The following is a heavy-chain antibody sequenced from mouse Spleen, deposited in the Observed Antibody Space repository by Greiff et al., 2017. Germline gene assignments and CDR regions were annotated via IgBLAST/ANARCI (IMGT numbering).Heavy chain of an antibody. V-gene: IGHV3-1*01. Sequence: EVQLQESGPGMVKPSQSLSLTCTVTGYSITSGYDWHWIRHFPGNKLEWMGYISYSGSTNYNPSLKSRISITHDTSKNHFFLKLNSVTTEDTATYYCARGDYSNDYAMDYWGQGTSVTVSS. CDR1: GYSITSGYD. CDR2: ISYSGST. J-gene: IGHJ4*01. D-gene: IGHD2-5*01. CDR3: ARGDYSNDYAMDY.